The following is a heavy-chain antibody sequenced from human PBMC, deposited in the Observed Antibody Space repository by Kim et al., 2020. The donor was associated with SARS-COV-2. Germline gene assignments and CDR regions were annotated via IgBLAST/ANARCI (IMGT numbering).Heavy chain of an antibody. J-gene: IGHJ6*01. D-gene: IGHD4-17*01. V-gene: IGHV3-23*01. CDR3: TRGSTTSVHFYYGMDV. CDR1: GFTFSDHV. CDR2: ISGGASNT. Sequence: GGSLRLSCAASGFTFSDHVMAWVRQSPEKGLEWVSAISGGASNTFYAESLKGRFTISRDNSKHTLYLQMNSLSPEDMAIYYCTRGSTTSVHFYYGMDVWG.